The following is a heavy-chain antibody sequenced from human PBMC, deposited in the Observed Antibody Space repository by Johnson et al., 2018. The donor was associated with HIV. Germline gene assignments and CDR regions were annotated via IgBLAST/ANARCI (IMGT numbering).Heavy chain of an antibody. Sequence: QMQLVESGGGVVQPGGSLRLSCTASGFTFSNYGIHWVRQTPGKGLEWVSFIRSDESNKYYADSAKGRFTISRANSKSTVYLHMTSMRTEDAALYYCAKLIVNWNYGDYEGSDAVDIWGQGTMVTVSS. J-gene: IGHJ3*02. CDR1: GFTFSNYG. D-gene: IGHD4-17*01. CDR2: IRSDESNK. CDR3: AKLIVNWNYGDYEGSDAVDI. V-gene: IGHV3-30*02.